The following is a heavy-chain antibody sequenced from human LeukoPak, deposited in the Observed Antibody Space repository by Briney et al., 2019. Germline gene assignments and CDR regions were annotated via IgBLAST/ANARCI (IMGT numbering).Heavy chain of an antibody. CDR3: ARDLWRSGSYDIDY. J-gene: IGHJ4*02. V-gene: IGHV1-18*01. Sequence: GASVKVSCKASGYTFTSYGVSWVRQAPGQGLEWMGWISAYNGNTNYAQKLQGRVTMTTDTSTSTAYMELRSLRSDDTAVYYCARDLWRSGSYDIDYWGQGILVTVSS. CDR2: ISAYNGNT. D-gene: IGHD1-26*01. CDR1: GYTFTSYG.